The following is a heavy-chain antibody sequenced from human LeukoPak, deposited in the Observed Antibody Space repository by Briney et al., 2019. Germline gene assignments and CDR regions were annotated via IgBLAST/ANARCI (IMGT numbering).Heavy chain of an antibody. CDR3: SKERPEEYYGSGSYFDY. J-gene: IGHJ4*02. CDR1: GFTFSSYA. Sequence: PGGSLRLSCAASGFTFSSYAMHWVRQAPGKGLEWVAVISYDDGSNKYYADSVKGRFTISRDNSKHTVYLEMKSLRGEDTAMYYCSKERPEEYYGSGSYFDYWGQGTLVTVSS. CDR2: ISYDDGSNK. D-gene: IGHD3-10*01. V-gene: IGHV3-30*04.